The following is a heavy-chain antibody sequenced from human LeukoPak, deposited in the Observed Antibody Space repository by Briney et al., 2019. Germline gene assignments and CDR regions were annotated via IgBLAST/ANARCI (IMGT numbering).Heavy chain of an antibody. CDR2: VSNDGSST. CDR3: VGAAADTTPRP. CDR1: GFTLSNYW. J-gene: IGHJ4*02. Sequence: GGSLKLSCAASGFTLSNYWKHWVRQGPGKGLVWVSRVSNDGSSTAYADSVRGRFTISRDNAKNTLYLQMNSLRAEDTAVYYCVGAAADTTPRPWGQGTLVTVSS. D-gene: IGHD6-13*01. V-gene: IGHV3-74*01.